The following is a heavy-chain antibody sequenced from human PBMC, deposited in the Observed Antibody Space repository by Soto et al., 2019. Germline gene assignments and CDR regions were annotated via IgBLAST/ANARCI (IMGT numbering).Heavy chain of an antibody. D-gene: IGHD1-26*01. CDR3: MRGGWGDSTIDY. CDR2: INPSNEIT. CDR1: GYTFSAYY. V-gene: IGHV1-2*02. Sequence: ASVKVSCKTSGYTFSAYYVHWARRAPGRGFQWLGWINPSNEITTFSEFFQGRITTTRDTSTNTVHMELNMLTSDDTAVYYCMRGGWGDSTIDYWGQVTQVTVSS. J-gene: IGHJ4*02.